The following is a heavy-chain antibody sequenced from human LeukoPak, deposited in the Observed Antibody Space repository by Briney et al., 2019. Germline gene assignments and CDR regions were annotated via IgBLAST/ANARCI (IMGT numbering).Heavy chain of an antibody. J-gene: IGHJ4*02. Sequence: HPGGSLRLSCAASGFTFSSYAMSWVRQAPGKGLEWVSAISGSGGSTYYADSVKGRFTISRDNSKNTLYLQMNSLRAEDTAVYYCARDRVWELRSWPLDYWGQGTLVTVSS. V-gene: IGHV3-23*01. CDR3: ARDRVWELRSWPLDY. D-gene: IGHD1-26*01. CDR1: GFTFSSYA. CDR2: ISGSGGST.